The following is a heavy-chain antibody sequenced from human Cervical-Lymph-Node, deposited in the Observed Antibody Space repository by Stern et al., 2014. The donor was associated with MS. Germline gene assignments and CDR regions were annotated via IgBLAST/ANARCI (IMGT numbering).Heavy chain of an antibody. CDR2: IYPGASET. D-gene: IGHD5-24*01. V-gene: IGHV5-51*03. CDR1: GYSFTNYW. CDR3: ARRGDGYNYYFDF. Sequence: EVQLVESGAEVKRPGESLKISCKGSGYSFTNYWIGWVRQMPGKGLEWMGIIYPGASETTYSPSFQGRVTFSVDKSINTAYLQWGSLRASDTAMYYCARRGDGYNYYFDFWGQGTLVTVSS. J-gene: IGHJ4*02.